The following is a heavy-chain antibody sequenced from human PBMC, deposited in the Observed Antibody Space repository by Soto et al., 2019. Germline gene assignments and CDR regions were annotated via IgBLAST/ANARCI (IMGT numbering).Heavy chain of an antibody. V-gene: IGHV3-66*01. CDR3: AAYSHKGY. D-gene: IGHD3-16*01. CDR1: GFSFRNYA. J-gene: IGHJ4*02. Sequence: GGSLRLSCVASGFSFRNYALSWVRQAPGKGLEWVSLFYSGGSTYYADSVKGRFTISRDSSKNTLYLQMNSLRAEDTAMYYCAAYSHKGYWGQGTLVTVSS. CDR2: FYSGGST.